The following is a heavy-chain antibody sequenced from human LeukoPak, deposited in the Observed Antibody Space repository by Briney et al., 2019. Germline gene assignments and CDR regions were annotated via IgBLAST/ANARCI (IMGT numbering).Heavy chain of an antibody. CDR2: MNPNSGNT. V-gene: IGHV1-8*01. CDR3: ARSSTIFGVVIMNY. J-gene: IGHJ4*02. Sequence: APVKVSCKASGYTFTSYDINWVRQATGQGLEWMGWMNPNSGNTGYAQKFQGRVTMTRNTSISTAYMELSSLRSEDTAVYYCARSSTIFGVVIMNYWGQGTLVTVSS. D-gene: IGHD3-3*01. CDR1: GYTFTSYD.